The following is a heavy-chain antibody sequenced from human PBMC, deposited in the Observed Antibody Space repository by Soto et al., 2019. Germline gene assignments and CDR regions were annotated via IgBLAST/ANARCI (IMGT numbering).Heavy chain of an antibody. Sequence: SVKVSCKASGGTFSSYAISWVRQAPGQGLEWMGGIIPIFGTANYAQKFQGRVTITADESTSTAYMELSSLRSEDTAVYYCARGARRYDILTGYLNGMDVWGQGTTVTVSS. D-gene: IGHD3-9*01. J-gene: IGHJ6*02. CDR2: IIPIFGTA. CDR3: ARGARRYDILTGYLNGMDV. CDR1: GGTFSSYA. V-gene: IGHV1-69*13.